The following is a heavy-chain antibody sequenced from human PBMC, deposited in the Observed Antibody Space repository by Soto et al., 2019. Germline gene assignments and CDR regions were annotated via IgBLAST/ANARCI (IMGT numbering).Heavy chain of an antibody. CDR1: GYTFTSYD. V-gene: IGHV1-18*01. CDR2: ITPYNGKT. D-gene: IGHD2-2*01. Sequence: SVKVSCKASGYTFTSYDITWVRQAPGQGLEWMGWITPYNGKTHYAQKFQDRVTMTTDTAATTAYMELRSLTSDDSAMYFCARDTSHYFDHWGQGILVTVSS. J-gene: IGHJ4*02. CDR3: ARDTSHYFDH.